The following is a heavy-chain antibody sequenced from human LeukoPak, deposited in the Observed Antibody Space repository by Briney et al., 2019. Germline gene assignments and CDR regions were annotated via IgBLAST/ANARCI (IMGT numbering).Heavy chain of an antibody. Sequence: PGGSLRLSCAASGFTFSSYWMSWVRQAPGKGLEWVSAISGSGGSTYYADSVKGRFTISRDNSKNTLYLQMNSLRAEDTAVYYCAKPYSGYDNYFDYWGQGTLVTVSS. D-gene: IGHD5-12*01. CDR2: ISGSGGST. CDR3: AKPYSGYDNYFDY. J-gene: IGHJ4*02. V-gene: IGHV3-23*01. CDR1: GFTFSSYW.